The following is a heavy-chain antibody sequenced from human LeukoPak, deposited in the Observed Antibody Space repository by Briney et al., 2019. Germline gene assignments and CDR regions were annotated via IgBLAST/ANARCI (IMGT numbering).Heavy chain of an antibody. CDR2: IWYDGSNK. V-gene: IGHV3-33*01. D-gene: IGHD1-26*01. CDR1: GFTFSNYG. J-gene: IGHJ4*02. CDR3: ARDGGSYSPQDY. Sequence: PGGSLRLSCAASGFTFSNYGMHWVRQAPGKGLEWVAVIWYDGSNKYFADSVKGRFTISRDNAKNTLSLQMNSLRAEDTAVYYCARDGGSYSPQDYWGQGTLVTVSS.